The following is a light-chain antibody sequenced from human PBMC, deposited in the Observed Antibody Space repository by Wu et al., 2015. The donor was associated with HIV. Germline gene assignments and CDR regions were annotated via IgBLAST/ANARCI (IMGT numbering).Light chain of an antibody. Sequence: DIQMTQSPSTLSASVGDRVTITCRASRNINTWLAWYQQKPGTAPKLLIYEASALENGVPSRFSGSGSGSDFTPTISNMQSEDFAVYYCQQYNSWLSGPTFGQGTKLEIQ. J-gene: IGKJ2*01. CDR2: EAS. CDR1: RNINTW. CDR3: QQYNSWLSGPT. V-gene: IGKV1-5*03.